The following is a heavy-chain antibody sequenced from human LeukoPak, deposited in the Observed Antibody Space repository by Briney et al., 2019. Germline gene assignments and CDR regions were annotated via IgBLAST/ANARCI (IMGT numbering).Heavy chain of an antibody. D-gene: IGHD2-2*01. J-gene: IGHJ4*02. CDR1: GGPISSYY. CDR3: ARDHCSSTSCYFDD. V-gene: IGHV4-59*01. Sequence: SETLSLTCTVSGGPISSYYWSWIRQPPGKGLEWIGYIYYSGSTNYNPSLKSRVTISVDTSKNQFSLKLSSVTAADTAVYYCARDHCSSTSCYFDDWGQGTLVTVSS. CDR2: IYYSGST.